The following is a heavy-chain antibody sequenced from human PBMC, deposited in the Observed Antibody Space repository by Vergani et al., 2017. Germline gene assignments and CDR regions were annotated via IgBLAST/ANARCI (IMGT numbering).Heavy chain of an antibody. CDR3: ARVSYSYGPYYFDY. CDR2: ISYDGSNK. Sequence: QVQLVESGGGVVQPGRSLRLSCAASGFTFSSYAMHWVRQAPGKGLEWVAVISYDGSNKYYADSVKGRFTISRDNSKNTLYLQMNSLRAEDTAVYYCARVSYSYGPYYFDYWGQGTLVTVSS. D-gene: IGHD5-18*01. J-gene: IGHJ4*02. V-gene: IGHV3-30*01. CDR1: GFTFSSYA.